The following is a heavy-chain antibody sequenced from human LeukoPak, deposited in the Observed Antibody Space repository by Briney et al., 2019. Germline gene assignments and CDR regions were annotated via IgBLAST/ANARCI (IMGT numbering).Heavy chain of an antibody. V-gene: IGHV3-73*01. CDR1: GFTFSGSA. CDR2: IRSKANSYAT. Sequence: GGSLRLSCAASGFTFSGSAMHWVRQASGIGLEWVGRIRSKANSYATAYAASVKGRFTISRDDSKNTAYLQMNSLKTEDTAVYYCTSPHGGGDYWGQGTLVTVSS. D-gene: IGHD3-10*01. J-gene: IGHJ4*02. CDR3: TSPHGGGDY.